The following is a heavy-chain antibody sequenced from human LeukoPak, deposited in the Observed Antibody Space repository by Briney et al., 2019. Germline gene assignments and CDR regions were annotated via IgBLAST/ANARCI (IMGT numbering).Heavy chain of an antibody. V-gene: IGHV4-30-4*08. CDR3: ARAYGDSGHFQH. D-gene: IGHD4-17*01. CDR1: GVSISSGDYY. Sequence: SQTLSLTCTVSGVSISSGDYYWSWIRQPPGKGLEWIGYIYYSGSTYYNPSLKSRVTISVDTSKNQFSLKLSSVTAADTAVYYCARAYGDSGHFQHWGQGTLVTVSS. CDR2: IYYSGST. J-gene: IGHJ1*01.